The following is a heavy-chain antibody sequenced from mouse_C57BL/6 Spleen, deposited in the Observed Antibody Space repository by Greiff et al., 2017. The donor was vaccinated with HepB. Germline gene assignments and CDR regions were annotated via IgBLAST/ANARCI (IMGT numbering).Heavy chain of an antibody. CDR2: IDPETGGT. Sequence: QVQLKQSGAELVRPGASVTLSCKASGYTFTDYEMHWVKQTPVHGLEWIGAIDPETGGTAYNQKFKGKAILTADKSSSTAYMELRSLTSEDSAVYYCTREDDGYSVWDAMDYWGQGTSVTVSS. D-gene: IGHD2-3*01. CDR3: TREDDGYSVWDAMDY. J-gene: IGHJ4*01. CDR1: GYTFTDYE. V-gene: IGHV1-15*01.